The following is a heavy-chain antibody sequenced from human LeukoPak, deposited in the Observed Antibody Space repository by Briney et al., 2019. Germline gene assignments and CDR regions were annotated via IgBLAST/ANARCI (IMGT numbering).Heavy chain of an antibody. CDR2: ISGSGGST. CDR1: GFTFSSYA. J-gene: IGHJ6*03. Sequence: GGSLRLSCAASGFTFSSYAMGWVRQAPGKGLEWVSAISGSGGSTYYADSVKGRFTISRDNSKNTLYLQMNSLRDEDTAVYYCAKGPAVVITTYYYMDVWGKGTTVTVSS. D-gene: IGHD3-22*01. CDR3: AKGPAVVITTYYYMDV. V-gene: IGHV3-23*01.